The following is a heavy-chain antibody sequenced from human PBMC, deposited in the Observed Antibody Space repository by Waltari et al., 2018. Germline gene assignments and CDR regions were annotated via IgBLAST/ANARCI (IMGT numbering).Heavy chain of an antibody. D-gene: IGHD6-13*01. J-gene: IGHJ3*02. Sequence: EVQLVESGGGLVQPGGSLRLSCAASGFTFSSYDMHWVRQATGKGLEWVSAMGPCGEPYYPGSVKGRFTISRENAKNSLYLQMNSLRAGDTAVYYCARARGYTDAFDIWGQGTMVTVSS. CDR2: MGPCGEP. CDR3: ARARGYTDAFDI. CDR1: GFTFSSYD. V-gene: IGHV3-13*05.